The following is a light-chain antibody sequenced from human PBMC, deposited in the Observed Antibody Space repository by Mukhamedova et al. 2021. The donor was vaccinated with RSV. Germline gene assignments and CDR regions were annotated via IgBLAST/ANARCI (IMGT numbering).Light chain of an antibody. CDR3: QQSYNDLEGVT. J-gene: IGKJ3*01. CDR2: DAS. Sequence: WYQQKPGQAPKLLIYDASKLQSGVPPRFSGGVSGTDFTLTISSLQREDFATYYCQQSYNDLEGVTFGPGTKVDI. V-gene: IGKV1-39*01.